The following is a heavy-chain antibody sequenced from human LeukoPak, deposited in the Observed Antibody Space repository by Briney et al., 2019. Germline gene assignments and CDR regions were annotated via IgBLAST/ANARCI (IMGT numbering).Heavy chain of an antibody. CDR3: ARDRNTNWFDP. Sequence: PSETLSLTCTVSGGFISSYFWNWIRQPAGKGLEWIGRIHSGGSTNYNPSLKSRVSMSVDTSKNQFSLKMTSLTAADTAVYYCARDRNTNWFDPWGQGTLVTVSS. V-gene: IGHV4-4*07. CDR1: GGFISSYF. CDR2: IHSGGST. J-gene: IGHJ5*02.